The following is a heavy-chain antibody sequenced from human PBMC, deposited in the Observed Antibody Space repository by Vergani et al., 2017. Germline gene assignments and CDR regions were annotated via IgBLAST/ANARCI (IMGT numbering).Heavy chain of an antibody. D-gene: IGHD1-1*01. V-gene: IGHV3-30*03. Sequence: QVQLVESGGGVVQPGRSLRLSCAASGFTFSSYGMHWVRQAPGKGLEWVAVISYDGSNKYYADSVKGRFTISRDNAKNSLYLQMNSLRAEDTAVYYCARETSMDVWGKGTTVTVSS. CDR3: ARETSMDV. CDR1: GFTFSSYG. J-gene: IGHJ6*03. CDR2: ISYDGSNK.